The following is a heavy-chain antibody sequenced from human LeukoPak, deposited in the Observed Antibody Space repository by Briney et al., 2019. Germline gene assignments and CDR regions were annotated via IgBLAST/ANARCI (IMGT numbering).Heavy chain of an antibody. V-gene: IGHV5-51*01. CDR1: GYSFSNYW. CDR3: AIPPGYCGNDCSFDH. J-gene: IGHJ4*02. D-gene: IGHD2-21*02. Sequence: GESLQISCERSGYSFSNYWIGWVRQLPGKGLEGMGIIYPGDYETRYSPSFQGLVTISVDKSISTAYLQWSSLKASDTAMYYCAIPPGYCGNDCSFDHWGQGTLVTVSS. CDR2: IYPGDYET.